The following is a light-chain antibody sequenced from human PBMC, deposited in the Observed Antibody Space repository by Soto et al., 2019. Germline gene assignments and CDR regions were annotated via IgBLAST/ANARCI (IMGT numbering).Light chain of an antibody. J-gene: IGLJ2*01. Sequence: QSVLTQPPSASGTPGQRVTISCSGSSSNIGSNTVNWYQQVPGTAPKLLMYGNNQRPSGVPDRFSGSKTGTSASLAISGLQSADEADYYCAAWDDSLKGVAFGGGTKVTVL. CDR3: AAWDDSLKGVA. CDR1: SSNIGSNT. CDR2: GNN. V-gene: IGLV1-44*01.